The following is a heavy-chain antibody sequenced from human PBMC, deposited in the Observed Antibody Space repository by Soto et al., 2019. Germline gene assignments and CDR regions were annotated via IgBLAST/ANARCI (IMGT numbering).Heavy chain of an antibody. V-gene: IGHV3-30*18. CDR2: ISYDGSNK. CDR1: GFTFSSYG. CDR3: AKDHYDLTGGYGMDV. Sequence: GGSLRLSCAASGFTFSSYGMHWVRQAPGKGLEWVAVISYDGSNKYYADSVKGRFTISRDNSKNTLYLQMNSLRAEDTAVYYCAKDHYDLTGGYGMDVWGQGTTVTVSS. J-gene: IGHJ6*02. D-gene: IGHD3-3*01.